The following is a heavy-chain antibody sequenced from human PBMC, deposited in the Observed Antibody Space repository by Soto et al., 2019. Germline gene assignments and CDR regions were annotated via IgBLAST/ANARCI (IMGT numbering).Heavy chain of an antibody. J-gene: IGHJ4*02. CDR3: ARDLRGYDILTGYYGVGFDY. CDR1: GFTFSTYA. D-gene: IGHD3-9*01. CDR2: ITSSGGST. V-gene: IGHV3-23*01. Sequence: GGSLRLSCAASGFTFSTYAMIWVRQAPGKGLEWVSVITSSGGSTYYADSVKGRFTISRDNAKNSLYLQMNSLRAEDTAVYYCARDLRGYDILTGYYGVGFDYWGQGTLVTVS.